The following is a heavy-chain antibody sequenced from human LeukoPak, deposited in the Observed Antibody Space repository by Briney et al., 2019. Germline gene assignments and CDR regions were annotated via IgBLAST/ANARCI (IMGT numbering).Heavy chain of an antibody. V-gene: IGHV3-33*01. J-gene: IGHJ4*02. D-gene: IGHD3-10*01. CDR3: VRDPSVLVRGGLRFSYFDY. CDR2: IWYDGSNK. CDR1: GFTFSRYG. Sequence: GGSLRLSCAASGFTFSRYGMHWLRQAPGKGLAGVAVIWYDGSNKYYADSVKGRFTISRDNSKNTLYLQMNSLRAEDTAVYYCVRDPSVLVRGGLRFSYFDYWGQGTLVTVSS.